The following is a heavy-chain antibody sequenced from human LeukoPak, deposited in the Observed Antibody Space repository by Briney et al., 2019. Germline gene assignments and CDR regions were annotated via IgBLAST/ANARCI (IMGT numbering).Heavy chain of an antibody. CDR3: AREERYSSSWGRYYYYGMDV. J-gene: IGHJ6*02. D-gene: IGHD6-13*01. V-gene: IGHV4-59*12. Sequence: SETLSLTCTVSGGSISSYYWSWIRQPPGKGLEWIGYIYYSGSTNYNPSLKSRVTISVDTSKNQFSLKLSSVPAADTAVYYCAREERYSSSWGRYYYYGMDVWGQGTTVTVSS. CDR2: IYYSGST. CDR1: GGSISSYY.